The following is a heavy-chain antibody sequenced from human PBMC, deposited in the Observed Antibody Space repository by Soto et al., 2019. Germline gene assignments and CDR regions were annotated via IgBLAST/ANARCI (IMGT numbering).Heavy chain of an antibody. CDR2: INHSGST. D-gene: IGHD5-18*01. V-gene: IGHV4-34*01. CDR1: GGSFSVYY. CDR3: AAGYSYGYASHYYYGMDV. Sequence: SEPLSLTGAVYGGSFSVYYWNWIRHPPGKGLEWIGEINHSGSTNYNPSLKSRVTISVDTSKNQFSLKLSSVTAADTAVYYCAAGYSYGYASHYYYGMDVWGQGTTVTVSS. J-gene: IGHJ6*02.